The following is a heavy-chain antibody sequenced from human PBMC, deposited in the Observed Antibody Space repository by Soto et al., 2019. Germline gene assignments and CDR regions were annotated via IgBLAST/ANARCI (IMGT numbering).Heavy chain of an antibody. CDR2: ISAYNGNT. CDR3: ARDLSPYGDYVGFDY. V-gene: IGHV1-18*01. J-gene: IGHJ4*02. Sequence: QVQLVQSGAEVKKPGASVKVSCKASGYTFTSYGISWVRQAPGQGREWMGWISAYNGNTNYAQKLQGRVTMTTDTSTSTAYMELRSLRSDDTAVYYCARDLSPYGDYVGFDYWGQGTLVTVSS. D-gene: IGHD4-17*01. CDR1: GYTFTSYG.